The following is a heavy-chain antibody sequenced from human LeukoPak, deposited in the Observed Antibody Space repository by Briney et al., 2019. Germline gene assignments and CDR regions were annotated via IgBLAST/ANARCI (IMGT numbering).Heavy chain of an antibody. D-gene: IGHD6-6*01. CDR3: ARDKSVAARPTDFDY. V-gene: IGHV3-21*01. Sequence: GGSLRLSCAASGFTLSSYSMNWVRQAPGKGLEWVSSISSSSSYIYYADSVKGRFTISRDNAKNSLYLQMNSLRAEDTAVYYCARDKSVAARPTDFDYWGQGTLVTVSS. CDR2: ISSSSSYI. J-gene: IGHJ4*02. CDR1: GFTLSSYS.